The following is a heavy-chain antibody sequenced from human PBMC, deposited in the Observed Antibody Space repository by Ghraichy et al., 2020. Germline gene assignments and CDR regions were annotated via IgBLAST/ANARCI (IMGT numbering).Heavy chain of an antibody. D-gene: IGHD1-1*01. CDR3: ARESSNWNVPAPGGDY. V-gene: IGHV3-7*01. Sequence: GGSLRLSCAASGFTFSRYWMTWVRQAPGKGLVWVANIKQDGSEKYYVDSVKGRFTISRDNAKNSLYLQMNSLRAEDTAVYYCARESSNWNVPAPGGDYWGQGTLVTVSS. CDR2: IKQDGSEK. J-gene: IGHJ4*02. CDR1: GFTFSRYW.